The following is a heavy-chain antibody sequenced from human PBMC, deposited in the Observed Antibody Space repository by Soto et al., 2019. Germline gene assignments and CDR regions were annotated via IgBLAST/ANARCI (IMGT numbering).Heavy chain of an antibody. CDR3: ARDQSPSLRYSSGWYSIY. V-gene: IGHV1-46*03. D-gene: IGHD6-19*01. CDR2: INPSGGST. CDR1: GYTFTSYY. Sequence: ASVTVSWKASGYTFTSYYMHWVRQAPGQGLEWMGIINPSGGSTSYAQKFQGRVTMTRDTSTSTVYMELSSLRSEDTAVYYCARDQSPSLRYSSGWYSIYWGQGTLVTVSS. J-gene: IGHJ4*02.